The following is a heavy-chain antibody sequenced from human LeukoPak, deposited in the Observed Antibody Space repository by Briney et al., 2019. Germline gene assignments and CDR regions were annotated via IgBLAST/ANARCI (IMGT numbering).Heavy chain of an antibody. D-gene: IGHD3-22*01. CDR1: GFTFSSYA. CDR3: AKVGDKVVVTPRLDP. CDR2: ISGSGGST. Sequence: GGSLRLSCAASGFTFSSYAMSWVRQAPGKGLEWVSAISGSGGSTYYADSVKGRFTISRDNSKNTLYLHMNSLRAEDTAVYYCAKVGDKVVVTPRLDPWGQGTLVTVSS. J-gene: IGHJ5*02. V-gene: IGHV3-23*01.